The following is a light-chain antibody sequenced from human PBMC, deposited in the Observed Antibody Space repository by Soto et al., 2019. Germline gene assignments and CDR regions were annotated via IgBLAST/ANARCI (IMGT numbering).Light chain of an antibody. V-gene: IGLV1-44*01. Sequence: QSVLTQPPSASGTPGKGVTISCSGGSSNIGSNAVNWYQQLPGTAPKLLIYSNNQRPSGVPDRFSGSKSGTSASLAISGLQSDDEADYYCAAWDDSLNGHVVFGGGTQLTVL. J-gene: IGLJ2*01. CDR2: SNN. CDR3: AAWDDSLNGHVV. CDR1: SSNIGSNA.